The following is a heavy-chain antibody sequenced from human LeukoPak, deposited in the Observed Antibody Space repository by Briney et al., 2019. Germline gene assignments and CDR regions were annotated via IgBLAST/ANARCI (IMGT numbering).Heavy chain of an antibody. CDR1: GFTFSNYA. CDR2: IYGSDDKT. V-gene: IGHV3-23*01. CDR3: AKTQGYYDA. D-gene: IGHD2-15*01. J-gene: IGHJ5*02. Sequence: GGSLRLSCVAPGFTFSNYAMSWVRQAPGKGLELVSGIYGSDDKTVYGDAVKGRFTISRDNSKNTLYLQMNSLRADDTAVYYCAKTQGYYDAWGQGALVTVSS.